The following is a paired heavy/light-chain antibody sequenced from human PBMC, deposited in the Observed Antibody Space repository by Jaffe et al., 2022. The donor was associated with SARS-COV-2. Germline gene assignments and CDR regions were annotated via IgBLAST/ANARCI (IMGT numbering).Light chain of an antibody. CDR2: GAS. J-gene: IGKJ4*01. CDR1: QSVSSSY. Sequence: EIVLTQSPGTLSLSPGERATLSCRASQSVSSSYLAWYQQKPGQAPRLLIYGASSRATGIPDRFSGSGSGTDFTLTISRLEPEDFAVYCCQQYDSLITFGGGTKVEIK. CDR3: QQYDSLIT. V-gene: IGKV3-20*01.
Heavy chain of an antibody. D-gene: IGHD2-15*01. CDR1: GFTFSSYA. J-gene: IGHJ4*02. CDR2: ISGSGGST. V-gene: IGHV3-23*01. CDR3: AKGSRPFCSGGSCYPFDY. Sequence: EVQLLESGGGLVQPGGSLRLSCAASGFTFSSYAMSWVRQAPGKGLEWVSGISGSGGSTYYADAVKGRFTISRDNSKNTLYLQMNSLRAEDTAVYYCAKGSRPFCSGGSCYPFDYWGQGTLVTVSS.